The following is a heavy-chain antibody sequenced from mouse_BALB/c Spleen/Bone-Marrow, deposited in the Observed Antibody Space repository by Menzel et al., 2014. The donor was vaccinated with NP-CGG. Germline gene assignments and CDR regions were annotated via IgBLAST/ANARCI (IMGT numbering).Heavy chain of an antibody. CDR2: IYPVNVHA. CDR1: GYTFTNYH. V-gene: IGHV1S56*01. CDR3: ARWLLPYYAMDY. D-gene: IGHD2-3*01. Sequence: QVQLQQSGPELVKPGASVRISCKASGYTFTNYHIHWVKQRPGQGLEWIGWIYPVNVHANFNEKFRGKATQTADKSSSTAYMQLSSLTSEDSAVYFCARWLLPYYAMDYWGQGTSVTVSS. J-gene: IGHJ4*01.